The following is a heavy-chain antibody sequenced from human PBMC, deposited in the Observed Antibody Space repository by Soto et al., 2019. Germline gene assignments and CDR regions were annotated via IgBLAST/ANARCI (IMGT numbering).Heavy chain of an antibody. D-gene: IGHD6-19*01. Sequence: ASVKVSCKASGYTFTGYYMHWVRQAPGQGLEWMGWINPNSGGTNYAQKFQGWVTMTRDTSISTAYMELSRLRSDDTAVYYCARDTNQGWYYNYWGQGTLVTVSS. CDR1: GYTFTGYY. V-gene: IGHV1-2*04. CDR2: INPNSGGT. CDR3: ARDTNQGWYYNY. J-gene: IGHJ4*02.